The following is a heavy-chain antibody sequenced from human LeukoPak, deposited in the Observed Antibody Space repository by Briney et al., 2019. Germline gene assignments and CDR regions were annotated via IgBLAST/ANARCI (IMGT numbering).Heavy chain of an antibody. J-gene: IGHJ4*02. CDR3: VRLSDTNRGVDS. D-gene: IGHD2-21*02. CDR1: GGSMRNNY. Sequence: PSETLSLTCTVSGGSMRNNYWSWIRQPPGKGLEWIGYIYYDGSTNYNPSLKSRVAISIDTPKNEFSLKLSSVTAADTAVYYCVRLSDTNRGVDSWGQGTLVSVSS. CDR2: IYYDGST. V-gene: IGHV4-59*08.